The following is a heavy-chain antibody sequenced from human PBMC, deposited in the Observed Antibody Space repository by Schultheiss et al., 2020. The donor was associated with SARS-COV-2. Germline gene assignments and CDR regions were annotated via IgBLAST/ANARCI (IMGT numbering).Heavy chain of an antibody. CDR3: ARSGTTPKPYYYYYGMDV. V-gene: IGHV4-34*01. CDR2: INHSGST. CDR1: GGSFSGYY. D-gene: IGHD1-14*01. Sequence: SETLSLTCAVYGGSFSGYYWSWIRQPPGKGLEWIGEINHSGSTNYNPSLKSRVTISVDTSKNQFSLKLSSVTAADTAVYYCARSGTTPKPYYYYYGMDVWGQGTTVTVSS. J-gene: IGHJ6*02.